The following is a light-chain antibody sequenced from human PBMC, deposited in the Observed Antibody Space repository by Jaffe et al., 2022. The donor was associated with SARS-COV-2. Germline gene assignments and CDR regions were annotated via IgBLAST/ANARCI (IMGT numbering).Light chain of an antibody. J-gene: IGKJ2*01. CDR3: QQYVTAPYT. V-gene: IGKV3-20*01. Sequence: EIVLTQSPGTLSLSPGERATLSCRASQSVSSSYLAWYQQKPGQAPRPLIYGASSRATGIPDRFSGSVSGADFTLTISRLEPEDFAVYHCQQYVTAPYTFGQGTKLEIK. CDR2: GAS. CDR1: QSVSSSY.